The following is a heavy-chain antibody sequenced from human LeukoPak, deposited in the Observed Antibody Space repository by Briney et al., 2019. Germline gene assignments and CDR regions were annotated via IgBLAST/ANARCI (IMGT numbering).Heavy chain of an antibody. CDR2: INPNSGGT. J-gene: IGHJ4*02. V-gene: IGHV1-2*02. Sequence: ASVNVSCKASGYTFTDYYMHWVRQAPGQGLEWMGWINPNSGGTNYAQKFQGRVTMTRDTSISTAYMELSRLRSDDTAVYYCARDMGYGDYVGQDYWGQGTLVTVSS. CDR1: GYTFTDYY. D-gene: IGHD4-17*01. CDR3: ARDMGYGDYVGQDY.